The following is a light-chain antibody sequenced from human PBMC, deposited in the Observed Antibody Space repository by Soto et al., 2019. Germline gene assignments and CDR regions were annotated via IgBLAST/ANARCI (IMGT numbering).Light chain of an antibody. J-gene: IGKJ4*01. CDR1: QTVSSY. CDR2: DAS. CDR3: QQRSNWPLT. V-gene: IGKV3-11*01. Sequence: EIVLTQSPATVSLSPGERATLSCRASQTVSSYLAWFQQKPGQAPRLLIYDASNRATGIPARFSGSGSGTDFTLTISSLEPEQFAVYYCQQRSNWPLTFGGGTKVEIK.